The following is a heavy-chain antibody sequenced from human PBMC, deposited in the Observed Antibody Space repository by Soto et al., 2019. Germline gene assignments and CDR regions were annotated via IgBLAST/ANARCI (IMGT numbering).Heavy chain of an antibody. CDR3: TRAERFPRSWFDP. Sequence: SQTLSLTCAISGDSVSSNGAAWNWIRQSPSRGLEWLGRTYCRSRWYSDYAPSVKSRITVNPDTSQNQFSLKMTSVTAADTAMYFCTRAERFPRSWFDPWGQGTQVTVSS. V-gene: IGHV6-1*01. CDR2: TYCRSRWYS. D-gene: IGHD3-10*01. CDR1: GDSVSSNGAA. J-gene: IGHJ5*02.